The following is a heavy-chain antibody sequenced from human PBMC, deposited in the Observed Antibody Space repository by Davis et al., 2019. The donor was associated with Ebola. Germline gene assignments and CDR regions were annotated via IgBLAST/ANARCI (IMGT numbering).Heavy chain of an antibody. V-gene: IGHV4-59*08. CDR3: ARGGGWFDP. D-gene: IGHD3-16*01. CDR2: VHYLGNT. CDR1: GGSINTYY. J-gene: IGHJ5*02. Sequence: SETLSLTCTVSGGSINTYYWSWIRQPPGKGLEWIGNVHYLGNTNYNPSLKGQVSISVDTSRHQFSLKLSSVTAADTAVYFCARGGGWFDPWGQGTLVTVSS.